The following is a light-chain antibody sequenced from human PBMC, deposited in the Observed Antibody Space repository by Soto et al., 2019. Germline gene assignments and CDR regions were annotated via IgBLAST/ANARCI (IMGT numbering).Light chain of an antibody. CDR1: QTISSW. Sequence: DIPMTQSPSTLSGSVGARVTITCRASQTISSWLAWYQQKPGKAPKLLIYKASTLKSGVTSRFSGSGSGTEFTLTISCLQPDDFATYYCQHYNSYSEAFGQGTKVELK. CDR2: KAS. V-gene: IGKV1-5*03. J-gene: IGKJ1*01. CDR3: QHYNSYSEA.